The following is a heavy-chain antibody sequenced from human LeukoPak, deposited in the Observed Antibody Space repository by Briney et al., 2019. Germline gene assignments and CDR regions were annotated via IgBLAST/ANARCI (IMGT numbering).Heavy chain of an antibody. Sequence: PSETLSLTCTVSGYSISSGYYWGWIRQPPGKGLEWIGSVYHSGSTYYNPSLKSRVTISVDKSKNQFSLKLSSVTAADTAVYYCAREGPGDYGYFDLWGRGTLVTVSS. J-gene: IGHJ2*01. D-gene: IGHD2-2*01. CDR2: VYHSGST. V-gene: IGHV4-38-2*02. CDR3: AREGPGDYGYFDL. CDR1: GYSISSGYY.